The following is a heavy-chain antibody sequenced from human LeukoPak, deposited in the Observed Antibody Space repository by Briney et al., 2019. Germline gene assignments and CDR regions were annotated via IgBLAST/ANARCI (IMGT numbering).Heavy chain of an antibody. CDR1: AFTLTDYY. CDR3: ARETPPYNNWFDP. CDR2: ISSSSSYT. Sequence: RLSCPVSAFTLTDYYMSCIRQPPGKGLEWVSYISSSSSYTNYADSVKGRFTISRDNAKNSLYLQMTSLRAEDTAVYYCARETPPYNNWFDPWGQGTLVTVSS. D-gene: IGHD1-14*01. V-gene: IGHV3-11*06. J-gene: IGHJ5*02.